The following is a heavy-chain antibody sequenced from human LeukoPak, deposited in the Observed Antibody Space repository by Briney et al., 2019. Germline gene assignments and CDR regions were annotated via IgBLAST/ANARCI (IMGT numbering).Heavy chain of an antibody. D-gene: IGHD3-10*01. Sequence: MTSETLSLTCTVSGGSISSYYWSWIRQPPGKGLEWIGYIYYSGSTNYNPSLKSRVTISVDTSKNQFSLKLSSVTAADTAVYYCARGGENDAFDIWGQGTMVTVSS. CDR2: IYYSGST. V-gene: IGHV4-59*08. CDR1: GGSISSYY. J-gene: IGHJ3*02. CDR3: ARGGENDAFDI.